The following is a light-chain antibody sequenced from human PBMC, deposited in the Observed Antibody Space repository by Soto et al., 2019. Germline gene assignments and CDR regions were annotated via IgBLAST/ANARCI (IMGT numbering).Light chain of an antibody. CDR2: EVF. CDR3: CSYAGSSTLL. J-gene: IGLJ2*01. Sequence: QSALTQPASVSGSPGQSITISCTGTTSDIGGHNLVSWYHQHPGKAPKLMIYEVFKRPSGVSHRFSGSKSGNTASLTISGLQAEDEADYYCCSYAGSSTLLFVGGTKLTVL. V-gene: IGLV2-23*02. CDR1: TSDIGGHNL.